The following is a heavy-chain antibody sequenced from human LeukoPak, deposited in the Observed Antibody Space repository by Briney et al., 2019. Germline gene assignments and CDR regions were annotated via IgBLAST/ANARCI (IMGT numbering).Heavy chain of an antibody. V-gene: IGHV3-33*01. Sequence: PGGSLRLSCAASGFTFNSYSMHWVRQAPGKGLEWVAVIWYDGSNKYYADSVKGRFTISRDNSNNTLYLQMNSLSAEDTAAYYCARGSTGDYYYYYLDVWGKGTTVTVSS. CDR1: GFTFNSYS. CDR3: ARGSTGDYYYYYLDV. CDR2: IWYDGSNK. J-gene: IGHJ6*03. D-gene: IGHD7-27*01.